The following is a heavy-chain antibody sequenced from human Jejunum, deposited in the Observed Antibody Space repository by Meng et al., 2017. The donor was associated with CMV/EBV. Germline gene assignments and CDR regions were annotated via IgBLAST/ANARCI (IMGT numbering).Heavy chain of an antibody. CDR3: GRDQGRELINH. CDR2: VYHRGDT. J-gene: IGHJ4*02. Sequence: SGPGTARPPGTLAFTCTVSGASISMDIWWSWVRQPPGKGLEWIGEVYHRGDTNYNPSLKSRVDISVDKSKNQFYLSLFSVTAADTAVYYCGRDQGRELINHWGQGTLVTVSS. V-gene: IGHV4-4*03. D-gene: IGHD1-7*01. CDR1: GASISMDIW.